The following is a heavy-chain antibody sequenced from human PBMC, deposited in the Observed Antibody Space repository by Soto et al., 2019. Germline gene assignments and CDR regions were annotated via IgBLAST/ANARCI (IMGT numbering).Heavy chain of an antibody. CDR1: GGFVSSCNYY. Sequence: QEQLQQWGAGLLKPSETLSLTCAVYGGFVSSCNYYWSWIRQPPGKGLEWIGEMSHSGGTHFNPSLKSRVTISVDTSKNQFSLKISSVTAADTALYYCARVERGTATTVVDAFDIWGPGTMVTVSS. D-gene: IGHD1-1*01. J-gene: IGHJ3*02. V-gene: IGHV4-34*01. CDR3: ARVERGTATTVVDAFDI. CDR2: MSHSGGT.